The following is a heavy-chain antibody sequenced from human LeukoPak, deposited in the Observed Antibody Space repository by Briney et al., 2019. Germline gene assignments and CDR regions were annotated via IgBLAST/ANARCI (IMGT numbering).Heavy chain of an antibody. V-gene: IGHV1-24*01. CDR1: EYTLTELS. CDR2: FDPEDGET. J-gene: IGHJ4*02. Sequence: ASVKVSCKVSEYTLTELSVHWVRQAPGKGLEWMGGFDPEDGETIYAQKFQGRVTMTEDTSTDTAYMELSSLRSEDTAVYYCATTDDYENKIFDYWGQGTLVTVSS. CDR3: ATTDDYENKIFDY. D-gene: IGHD4/OR15-4a*01.